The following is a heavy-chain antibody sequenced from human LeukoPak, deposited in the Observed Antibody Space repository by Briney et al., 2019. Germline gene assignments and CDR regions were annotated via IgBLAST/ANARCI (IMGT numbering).Heavy chain of an antibody. D-gene: IGHD1-26*01. Sequence: GGSLRLSCAASGFTFSSYSMNWVRQAPGKGMEWVSSISSSSSYIYYADSVKGRFTISRDNAKNSLYLQMNSLRAEDTAVYYCAKESSLVGASFYYYYYYMDVWGKGTTVTVSS. J-gene: IGHJ6*03. V-gene: IGHV3-21*01. CDR3: AKESSLVGASFYYYYYYMDV. CDR2: ISSSSSYI. CDR1: GFTFSSYS.